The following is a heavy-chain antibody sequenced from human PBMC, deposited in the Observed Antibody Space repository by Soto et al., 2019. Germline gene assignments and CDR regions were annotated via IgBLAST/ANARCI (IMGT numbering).Heavy chain of an antibody. CDR1: GYTFTGYY. D-gene: IGHD4-4*01. CDR2: IKPNSGGT. J-gene: IGHJ6*02. V-gene: IGHV1-2*04. Sequence: QVQLVQSGAEVKKPGASVKVSCKASGYTFTGYYMHWVRQAPGQGLEWMGWIKPNSGGTNYAQKFQGWVTMTRDTSISTAYMELSRLRSDDTAVYYCARDVMTTVTYGMDVWGQGTTVTVSS. CDR3: ARDVMTTVTYGMDV.